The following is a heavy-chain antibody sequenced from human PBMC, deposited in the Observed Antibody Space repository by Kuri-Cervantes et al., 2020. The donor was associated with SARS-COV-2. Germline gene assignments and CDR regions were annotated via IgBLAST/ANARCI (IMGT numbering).Heavy chain of an antibody. D-gene: IGHD2-2*03. V-gene: IGHV1-69*05. J-gene: IGHJ1*01. CDR1: GGTFSSYA. CDR3: ARDGYCSSTSCQAGFQH. Sequence: SVKVSCKASGGTFSSYAISWVRQAPGQGLEWMGGIIPIFGTANYAQKFQGRVTITTDESTSTACMELSSLRSEDTAVYYCARDGYCSSTSCQAGFQHWGQGTLVTVSS. CDR2: IIPIFGTA.